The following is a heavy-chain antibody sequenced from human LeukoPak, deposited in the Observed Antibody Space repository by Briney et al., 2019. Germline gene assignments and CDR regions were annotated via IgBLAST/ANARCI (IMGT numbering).Heavy chain of an antibody. J-gene: IGHJ4*02. V-gene: IGHV4-61*02. CDR3: ARTDDSGTYQGLFDY. CDR2: IYTSGST. CDR1: GGSISSGSYY. Sequence: SETLSLTCTVSGGSISSGSYYWSWIRQPAGKGLEWIGRIYTSGSTNYNPSLKSRVTISVDTSKNQFSLKLSSVTAADTAVYYCARTDDSGTYQGLFDYWGQGSLVTVSS. D-gene: IGHD1-26*01.